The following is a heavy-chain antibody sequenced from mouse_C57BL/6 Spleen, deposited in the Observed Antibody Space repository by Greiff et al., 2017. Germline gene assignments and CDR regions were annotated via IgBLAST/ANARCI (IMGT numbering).Heavy chain of an antibody. CDR3: ARQTGSFDY. V-gene: IGHV1-26*01. CDR1: GYTFTDYY. Sequence: EVQLQQSGPELVKPGASVKISCKASGYTFTDYYMNWVKQSHGKSLEWIGDINPNNGGTSYNQKFKGKATLTVDKSSSTAYMELCSLTSEDSAVYYCARQTGSFDYWGQGTTRTVSS. CDR2: INPNNGGT. D-gene: IGHD4-1*01. J-gene: IGHJ2*01.